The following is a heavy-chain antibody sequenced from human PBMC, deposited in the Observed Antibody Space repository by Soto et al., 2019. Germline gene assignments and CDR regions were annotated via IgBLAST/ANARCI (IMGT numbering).Heavy chain of an antibody. Sequence: SETLSLTCAVYGGSFSGYYWSWIRQPPGKGLEWIGEINHSGSTNYNPSLKSRVTISVDTSKNQFSLKLSSVTAADTAVYYCARADTSWYSSGWETDYYYYGMDVWGQGTTVTVSS. CDR2: INHSGST. J-gene: IGHJ6*02. V-gene: IGHV4-34*01. CDR3: ARADTSWYSSGWETDYYYYGMDV. CDR1: GGSFSGYY. D-gene: IGHD6-19*01.